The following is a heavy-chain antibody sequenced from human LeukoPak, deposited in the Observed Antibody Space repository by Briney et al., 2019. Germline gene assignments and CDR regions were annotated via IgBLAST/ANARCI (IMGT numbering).Heavy chain of an antibody. CDR3: ARGGTIFGVVIRYYYYYMDV. J-gene: IGHJ6*03. Sequence: ASVKVSCKASGYTFTGYYMHWVRQAPGQGLEWMGWINPNSGGTNYAQKFQGWVTMTRDTSISTAYMELSSLRSEDTAVYYCARGGTIFGVVIRYYYYYMDVWGKGTTVTVSS. D-gene: IGHD3-3*01. V-gene: IGHV1-2*04. CDR1: GYTFTGYY. CDR2: INPNSGGT.